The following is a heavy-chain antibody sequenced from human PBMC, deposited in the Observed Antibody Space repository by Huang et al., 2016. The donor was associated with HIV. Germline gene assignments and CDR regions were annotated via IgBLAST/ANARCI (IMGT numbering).Heavy chain of an antibody. CDR3: AMSLRYQYDSRSYWGRYFDY. J-gene: IGHJ4*02. V-gene: IGHV1-69*01. CDR2: IIPLCRAP. D-gene: IGHD3-16*01. CDR1: GGSFSDQI. Sequence: QVQLEQSGPAVRKPGSSVKVSCQASGGSFSDQIISWVRQAPGQRFEWRGGIIPLCRAPAYAQEFKGRFTMRADESTATIYMELNRLTSEDTAVYYCAMSLRYQYDSRSYWGRYFDYWGQGTLVTVSS.